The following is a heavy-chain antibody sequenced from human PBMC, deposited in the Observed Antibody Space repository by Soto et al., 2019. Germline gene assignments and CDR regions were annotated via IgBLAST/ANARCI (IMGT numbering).Heavy chain of an antibody. CDR1: GGSISSSSYY. Sequence: QLQLQESGPGLVKPSETLSLTCTVSGGSISSSSYYWGWIRQPPGKGLEWIGSIYYSGSTYYNPSLKSRVTISVDTSKNQFSLKLSSVTAADTAVYYCARIPRDTAMDIFDYWGQGTLVTVSS. V-gene: IGHV4-39*01. J-gene: IGHJ4*02. D-gene: IGHD5-18*01. CDR3: ARIPRDTAMDIFDY. CDR2: IYYSGST.